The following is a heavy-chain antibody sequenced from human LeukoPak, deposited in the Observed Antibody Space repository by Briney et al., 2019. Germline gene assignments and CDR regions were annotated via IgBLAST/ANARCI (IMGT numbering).Heavy chain of an antibody. V-gene: IGHV3-11*04. Sequence: GGSLRLSCAASGFTFSDYYMSWIRQAPGKELEWVSYISSSGSTIYYADSVKGRFTISRDNAKNSLYLQMNSLRAEDTAVYYCARGTKLGYYDSSGSLGYWGQGTLVTVSS. CDR2: ISSSGSTI. D-gene: IGHD3-22*01. CDR1: GFTFSDYY. CDR3: ARGTKLGYYDSSGSLGY. J-gene: IGHJ4*02.